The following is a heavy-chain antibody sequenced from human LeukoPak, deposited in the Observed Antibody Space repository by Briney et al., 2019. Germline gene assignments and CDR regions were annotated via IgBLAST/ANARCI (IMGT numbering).Heavy chain of an antibody. Sequence: ASVKVSCKASGYTFTGYYMHWVRQAPGQGLEWMGWINPNSGGTNYAQKFQGRVTITRDTSISTAYMELSRLRSDDTAVYYCARVGYYYYYMDVWGKGTTVTVSS. J-gene: IGHJ6*03. V-gene: IGHV1-2*02. CDR1: GYTFTGYY. CDR2: INPNSGGT. CDR3: ARVGYYYYYMDV.